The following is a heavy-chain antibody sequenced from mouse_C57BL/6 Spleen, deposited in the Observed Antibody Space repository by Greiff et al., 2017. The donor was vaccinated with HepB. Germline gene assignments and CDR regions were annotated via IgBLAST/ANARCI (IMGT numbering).Heavy chain of an antibody. V-gene: IGHV5-17*01. CDR1: GFTFSDYG. J-gene: IGHJ4*01. CDR2: ISSGSSTI. D-gene: IGHD1-1*01. CDR3: ARRTTPHAMDY. Sequence: EVKLMESGGGLVKPGGSLKLSCAASGFTFSDYGMHWVRQAPEKGLEWVAYISSGSSTIYYADTVKGRFTISRDNAKNTLFLQMTSLRSEDTAMYYCARRTTPHAMDYWGQGTSVTVSS.